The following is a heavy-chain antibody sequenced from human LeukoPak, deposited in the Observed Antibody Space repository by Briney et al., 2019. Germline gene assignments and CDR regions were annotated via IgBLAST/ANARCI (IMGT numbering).Heavy chain of an antibody. D-gene: IGHD3-10*01. CDR2: IYSGGST. J-gene: IGHJ4*02. Sequence: GGSLRLSYAASGFTVSSNYMSWVRQAPGKGLEWVSVIYSGGSTYYADSVKGRFTISRDNSKNTLYLQMNSLRAEDTAVYYCARDPVYYYGSGSYYRDYWGQGTLVTVSS. V-gene: IGHV3-66*01. CDR1: GFTVSSNY. CDR3: ARDPVYYYGSGSYYRDY.